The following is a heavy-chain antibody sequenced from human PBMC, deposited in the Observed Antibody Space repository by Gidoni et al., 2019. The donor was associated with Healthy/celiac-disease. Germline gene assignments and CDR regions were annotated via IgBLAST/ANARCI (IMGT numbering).Heavy chain of an antibody. CDR2: ISGSGGST. CDR3: AKDYYDFWSGYSNFDY. J-gene: IGHJ4*02. D-gene: IGHD3-3*01. V-gene: IGHV3-23*01. CDR1: GFTFSSYA. Sequence: EVQLLESGGGLVQPGGSLRLSCAASGFTFSSYAMSWVRQAPGKGLEWVSAISGSGGSTYYADSVKGRFTISRDNSKNTLYLQMNSLRAEDTAVYYCAKDYYDFWSGYSNFDYWGQGTLVTVSS.